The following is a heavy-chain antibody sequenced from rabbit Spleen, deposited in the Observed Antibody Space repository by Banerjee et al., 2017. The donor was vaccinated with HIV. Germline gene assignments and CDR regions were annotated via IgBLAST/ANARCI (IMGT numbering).Heavy chain of an antibody. CDR3: ARGTYFNL. V-gene: IGHV1S45*01. CDR1: GFSFSSSYW. J-gene: IGHJ4*01. CDR2: IYTGSSGTT. Sequence: EQLEESGGDLVKPGASLTLTCTASGFSFSSSYWICWVRQAPGKGLEWIACIYTGSSGTTYYASWAKGRFTISKTSSTTVTLQMTSLTAADTATYFCARGTYFNLWGPGTLVTVS.